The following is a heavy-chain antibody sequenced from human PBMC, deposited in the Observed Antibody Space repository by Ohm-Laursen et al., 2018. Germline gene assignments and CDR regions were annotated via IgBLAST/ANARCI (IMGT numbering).Heavy chain of an antibody. CDR2: IYYSGST. D-gene: IGHD3-22*01. J-gene: IGHJ4*02. CDR1: GGSISSGGYY. CDR3: ARDRGDYYDSSGYDDLHYFDY. V-gene: IGHV4-31*01. Sequence: PSQTLSLTCTVSGGSISSGGYYWSWIRQHPGKGLEWIGYIYYSGSTYYNPSLKSLVTISVDTSKNQFSLKLSSVTAEDTAVYYCARDRGDYYDSSGYDDLHYFDYWGQGTLATVSS.